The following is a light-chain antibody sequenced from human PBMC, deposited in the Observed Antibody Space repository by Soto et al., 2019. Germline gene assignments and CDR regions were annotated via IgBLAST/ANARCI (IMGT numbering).Light chain of an antibody. Sequence: DIQMTQSPSTLSSSVGDRVTITCRASQSITYWLSGYQQRPGNAPKLLIYDASSLHTRAISKFSGSGSATDFTLPIIDLLPADFATYYCQHHNGSSPWTFGLGTRVEI. V-gene: IGKV1-5*01. CDR1: QSITYW. CDR3: QHHNGSSPWT. J-gene: IGKJ1*01. CDR2: DAS.